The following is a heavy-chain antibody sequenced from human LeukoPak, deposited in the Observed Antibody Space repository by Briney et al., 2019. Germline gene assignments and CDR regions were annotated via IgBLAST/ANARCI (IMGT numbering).Heavy chain of an antibody. D-gene: IGHD3-22*01. CDR2: INPSSGGT. Sequence: GASVKVSCKASGYTFTGYYMHWVRQAPGQGLEWMGWINPSSGGTNYAQKFQGRVTMTRDTSISTAYMELSRLRSDDTAVYYCARDRPEYYYDSSGYMVHYFDYWGQGTLVTVSS. CDR3: ARDRPEYYYDSSGYMVHYFDY. J-gene: IGHJ4*02. CDR1: GYTFTGYY. V-gene: IGHV1-2*02.